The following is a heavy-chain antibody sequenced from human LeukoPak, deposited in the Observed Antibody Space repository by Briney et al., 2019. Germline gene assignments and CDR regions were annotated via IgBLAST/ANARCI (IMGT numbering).Heavy chain of an antibody. Sequence: GGSLRLSCAASGFTFSTYSMNWVRQAPGKGLEWVSSMSSGSSYIYYADSVKGRFTISRDNAKNSLYLQMNSLRAEDTAVYYCARDRDIWFGELDYMDVWGKGTTVTISS. CDR3: ARDRDIWFGELDYMDV. CDR1: GFTFSTYS. V-gene: IGHV3-21*01. J-gene: IGHJ6*03. CDR2: MSSGSSYI. D-gene: IGHD3-10*01.